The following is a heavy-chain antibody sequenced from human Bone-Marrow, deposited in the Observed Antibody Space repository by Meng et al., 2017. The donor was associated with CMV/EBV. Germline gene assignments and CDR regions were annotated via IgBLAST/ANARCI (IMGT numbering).Heavy chain of an antibody. Sequence: GESLKISCAASGFTFSSYAMNWVRQAPGKGLEWVSTISGSDHSTYYAGSVKGRFTISRDNSKNTLYLQVNSLRAEDTAVYYCAKGDQQVAARYFAYWGQGTRVTVSS. V-gene: IGHV3-23*01. CDR3: AKGDQQVAARYFAY. CDR2: ISGSDHST. J-gene: IGHJ4*02. D-gene: IGHD6-6*01. CDR1: GFTFSSYA.